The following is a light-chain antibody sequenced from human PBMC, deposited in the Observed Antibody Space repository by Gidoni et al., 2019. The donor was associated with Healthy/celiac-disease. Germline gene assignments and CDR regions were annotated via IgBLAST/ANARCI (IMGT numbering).Light chain of an antibody. J-gene: IGKJ4*01. CDR3: QQYGSSPPLT. Sequence: EIVLTQSPGTLSLSPGERATLSCRASQSVSSSYLAWYQQKPGQAPRLLIYGASSRATGIPDRCMGSGSGTDFTLTISRLEPEDFAVYYCQQYGSSPPLTFGGGTKVEIK. V-gene: IGKV3-20*01. CDR1: QSVSSSY. CDR2: GAS.